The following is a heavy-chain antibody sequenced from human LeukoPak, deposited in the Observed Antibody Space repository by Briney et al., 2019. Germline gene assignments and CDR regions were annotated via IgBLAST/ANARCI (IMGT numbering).Heavy chain of an antibody. J-gene: IGHJ3*02. CDR2: ISGRGSST. V-gene: IGHV3-23*01. Sequence: GGSLRLSCAASGFTFSNYTMSWVRQAPGKGLECVSTISGRGSSTYYADSVKGRFTISRDNSKNALFLQMNSLRAEDTAVYYCAKRITIFGVARGDAFDIWGQGTMVTVSS. CDR3: AKRITIFGVARGDAFDI. D-gene: IGHD3-3*01. CDR1: GFTFSNYT.